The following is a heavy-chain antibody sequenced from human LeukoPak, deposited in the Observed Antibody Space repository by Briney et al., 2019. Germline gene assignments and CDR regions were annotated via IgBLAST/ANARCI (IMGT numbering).Heavy chain of an antibody. D-gene: IGHD2/OR15-2a*01. CDR1: GFNFSSYG. J-gene: IGHJ4*02. V-gene: IGHV3-23*01. Sequence: GGTLRLSCAASGFNFSSYGMTWVRQAPGKGLEWVSIISGSGRDTYYADSVKGRFTISRDNSKNTLYLQMNGLRAEDTAVYYCAKDSAKKYDDYWGQGTLVTVSS. CDR2: ISGSGRDT. CDR3: AKDSAKKYDDY.